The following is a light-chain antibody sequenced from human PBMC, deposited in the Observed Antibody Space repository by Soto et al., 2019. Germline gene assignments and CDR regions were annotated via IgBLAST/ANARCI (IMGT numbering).Light chain of an antibody. V-gene: IGLV1-44*01. CDR1: SSNIGSNT. Sequence: QSALTQPPSASGTPGQRVTISCSGSSSNIGSNTVNWYQQLPGTAPKLLIYSNNQRPSGVPDRFSGSKSGTSASLAISGLQSEDEADYYCAAWDDSLNGSHVFGPGTKVTVL. CDR3: AAWDDSLNGSHV. J-gene: IGLJ1*01. CDR2: SNN.